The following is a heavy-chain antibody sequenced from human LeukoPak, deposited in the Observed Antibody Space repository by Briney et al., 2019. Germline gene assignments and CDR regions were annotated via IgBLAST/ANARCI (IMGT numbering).Heavy chain of an antibody. D-gene: IGHD1-26*01. CDR2: ISYDGSNK. V-gene: IGHV3-30*01. CDR1: GFTFSSYA. Sequence: GGALRLSCAASGFTFSSYAMHWVRQAPGQGVEWVEVISYDGSNKYYADSVKGRFTISRDNSKNTLYLQMNSLRAEGTAVYYCASPVVGATTPGYWGQGTLVTVSS. CDR3: ASPVVGATTPGY. J-gene: IGHJ4*02.